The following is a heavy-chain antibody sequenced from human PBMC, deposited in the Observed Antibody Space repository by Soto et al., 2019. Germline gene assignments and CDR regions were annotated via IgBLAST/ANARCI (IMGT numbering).Heavy chain of an antibody. CDR3: ARHASRGLWYVWFDP. CDR2: VYVGGST. Sequence: PSETLSLTCTVSGDSISNYYWSWIRQPPGKGLEWIGYVYVGGSTNYNFSLKSRVTISLDTSKNHISLRLSSVTAADTAVYYCARHASRGLWYVWFDPWGQGTLVTVS. D-gene: IGHD3-10*01. J-gene: IGHJ5*02. CDR1: GDSISNYY. V-gene: IGHV4-59*08.